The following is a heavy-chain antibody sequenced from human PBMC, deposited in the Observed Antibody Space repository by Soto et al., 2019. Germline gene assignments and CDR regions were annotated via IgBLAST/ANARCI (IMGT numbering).Heavy chain of an antibody. J-gene: IGHJ4*02. CDR2: IKSKTDGGTA. D-gene: IGHD5-18*01. CDR3: SHGYYQYFDS. Sequence: PVGSLRLSCAVSGVTLTNVWMNWVRQAPGKGPEWVGRIKSKTDGGTADYAAPVKGRFTISRYDSENTLFLQMNSLKTEDTAVYYCSHGYYQYFDSWGQGT. V-gene: IGHV3-15*07. CDR1: GVTLTNVW.